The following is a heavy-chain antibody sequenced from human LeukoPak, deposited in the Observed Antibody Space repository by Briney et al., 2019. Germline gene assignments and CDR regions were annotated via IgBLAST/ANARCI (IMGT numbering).Heavy chain of an antibody. CDR3: ARDLYSGWLFDY. Sequence: GGSLRLSCAASGFTFSDYYMTWIRQAPGKGLEWVSYISSSGSIIYYADSVKGRFIISRDNAKNSLYLQMNSLRAEDTAVYYCARDLYSGWLFDYWGQGTLVTVSS. CDR2: ISSSGSII. V-gene: IGHV3-11*04. J-gene: IGHJ4*02. CDR1: GFTFSDYY. D-gene: IGHD6-19*01.